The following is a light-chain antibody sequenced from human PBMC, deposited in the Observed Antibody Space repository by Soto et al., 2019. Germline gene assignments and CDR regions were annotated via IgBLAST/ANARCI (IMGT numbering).Light chain of an antibody. J-gene: IGLJ1*01. CDR2: GVT. CDR3: FSHRGGDSHV. V-gene: IGLV2-14*01. Sequence: LTQPASVSGSPGQSITISCTGTSSDVGAYNYVSWYQQYPGKAPKLMIYGVTNRPSRVSNRFSGSKTGNTASMTISGLQAEDEADYYCFSHRGGDSHVFGTGTKVTVL. CDR1: SSDVGAYNY.